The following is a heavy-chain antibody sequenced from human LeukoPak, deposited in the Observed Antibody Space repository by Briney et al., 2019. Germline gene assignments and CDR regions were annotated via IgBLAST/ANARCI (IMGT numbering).Heavy chain of an antibody. D-gene: IGHD6-13*01. CDR3: ARVRFIAAVFGYFDY. Sequence: GGSLRLSCAASGFTFSSYWMSWVRQAPGKGLECVANIKQDGSEKYYVDSVKGRFTISRDNAKNSPYLQMNSLRAEDTAVYYCARVRFIAAVFGYFDYWGQGTLVTVSS. J-gene: IGHJ4*02. V-gene: IGHV3-7*01. CDR1: GFTFSSYW. CDR2: IKQDGSEK.